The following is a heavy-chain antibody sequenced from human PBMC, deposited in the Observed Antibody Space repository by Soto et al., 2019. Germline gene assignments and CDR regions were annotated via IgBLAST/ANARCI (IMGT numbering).Heavy chain of an antibody. J-gene: IGHJ4*02. D-gene: IGHD3-22*01. Sequence: GASVKVSCKASGYTFTSYAMHWVRQALGQRLEWMGGINPINGTAKYSQKFQGRVTITTDKSTSTAYMELSSLRSEDTAVYYCARDPTYYYDSSGWYHFDYWGQGTLLTVSS. V-gene: IGHV1-3*01. CDR1: GYTFTSYA. CDR2: INPINGTA. CDR3: ARDPTYYYDSSGWYHFDY.